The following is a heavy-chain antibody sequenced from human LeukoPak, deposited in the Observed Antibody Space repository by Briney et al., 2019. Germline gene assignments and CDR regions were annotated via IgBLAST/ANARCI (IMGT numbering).Heavy chain of an antibody. Sequence: PGGSLRLSCAASGFTISSYWMNWVRQAPGKGLEWVANIKQDGSEKYYVDSVKGRFTISRDNAKNSLYLQMNSLRAEDTAVYYCARDTIAAAGIDDYWGQGTLATVSS. CDR2: IKQDGSEK. V-gene: IGHV3-7*01. D-gene: IGHD6-13*01. J-gene: IGHJ4*02. CDR3: ARDTIAAAGIDDY. CDR1: GFTISSYW.